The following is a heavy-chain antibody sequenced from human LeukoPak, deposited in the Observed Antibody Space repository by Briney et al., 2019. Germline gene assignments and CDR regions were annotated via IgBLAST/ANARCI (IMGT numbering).Heavy chain of an antibody. D-gene: IGHD1-26*01. CDR2: INPNSGDT. J-gene: IGHJ4*02. V-gene: IGHV1-2*02. CDR1: GYTFIGYY. Sequence: ASVKVSCKASGYTFIGYYLHWVRQAPGQGLEWMGWINPNSGDTYYVQNFQGRVSMTRDTSISTAYMELSRLRSDDTALYYCARGGYSGTEKPNDYWGQGTLVTVSS. CDR3: ARGGYSGTEKPNDY.